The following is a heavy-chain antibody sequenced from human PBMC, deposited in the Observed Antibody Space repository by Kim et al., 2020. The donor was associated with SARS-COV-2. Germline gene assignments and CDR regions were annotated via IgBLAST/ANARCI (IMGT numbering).Heavy chain of an antibody. CDR1: GFTFSSYA. V-gene: IGHV3-30-3*01. CDR2: ISYDGSNK. J-gene: IGHJ4*02. CDR3: ARVSYFDY. Sequence: GGSLRLSCAASGFTFSSYAMHWVRQAPGKGLEWVAVISYDGSNKYYADSVKGRFTISRDNSKNTLYLQMNSLRAEDTAVYYCARVSYFDYWGQGTLVTVS.